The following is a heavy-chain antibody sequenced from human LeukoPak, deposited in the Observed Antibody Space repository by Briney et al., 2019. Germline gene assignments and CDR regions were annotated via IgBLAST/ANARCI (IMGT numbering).Heavy chain of an antibody. CDR3: AKTFYYGSGLYYYTSDS. D-gene: IGHD3-10*01. J-gene: IGHJ5*01. CDR1: GLNFSNYA. CDR2: ISGSGFIT. V-gene: IGHV3-23*01. Sequence: PGGSLRLSCAASGLNFSNYAMSWVRLGPGKGPEWVSAISGSGFITYYADSVKGRFTISRDNSKNTLYLQMTSLRVEDTAVYYCAKTFYYGSGLYYYTSDSWGQGTLVTVSS.